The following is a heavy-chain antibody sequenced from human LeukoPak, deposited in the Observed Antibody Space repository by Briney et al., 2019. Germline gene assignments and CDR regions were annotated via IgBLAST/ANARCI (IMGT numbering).Heavy chain of an antibody. J-gene: IGHJ4*02. CDR3: ASRYSSGWYYYFDY. CDR2: IIPIFGTA. CDR1: GGTFSSYA. V-gene: IGHV1-69*01. D-gene: IGHD6-19*01. Sequence: SVKVSCKASGGTFSSYAISWVRQAPGQGLEWMGGIIPIFGTANYAQKFQGRVTITADESTNTAYMELSSLRSEDTAVYYCASRYSSGWYYYFDYWGQGTLVTVSS.